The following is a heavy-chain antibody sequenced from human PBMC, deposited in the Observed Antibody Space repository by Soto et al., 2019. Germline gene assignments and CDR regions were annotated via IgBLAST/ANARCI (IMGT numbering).Heavy chain of an antibody. CDR2: IIPIFGTA. D-gene: IGHD2-15*01. CDR1: GGTFSSYA. V-gene: IGHV1-69*01. CDR3: ARGGDCSGGSGYSSYYYGMDV. J-gene: IGHJ6*02. Sequence: QVQLVQSGAEVKKPGSSVKVSCKASGGTFSSYAISWVRQAPGQGLEWMGGIIPIFGTANYAQKFQGRVTITADESTSTAYMELSSLRSEDTAVYYCARGGDCSGGSGYSSYYYGMDVWGQGTTVTVSS.